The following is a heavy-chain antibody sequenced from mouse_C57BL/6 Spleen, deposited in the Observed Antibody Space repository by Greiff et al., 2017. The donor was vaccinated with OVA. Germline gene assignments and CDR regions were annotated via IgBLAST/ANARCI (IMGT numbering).Heavy chain of an antibody. Sequence: VQLVESGAELVKPGASVKISCKASGYAFSSYWMNWVKQRPGKGLEWIGQIYPGDGDTNYNGKFKGKATLTADKSSSTAYMQLSSLTSEDSAVYFCARRNYGNPFFDYWGQGTTLTVSS. CDR2: IYPGDGDT. J-gene: IGHJ2*01. CDR1: GYAFSSYW. V-gene: IGHV1-80*01. D-gene: IGHD2-1*01. CDR3: ARRNYGNPFFDY.